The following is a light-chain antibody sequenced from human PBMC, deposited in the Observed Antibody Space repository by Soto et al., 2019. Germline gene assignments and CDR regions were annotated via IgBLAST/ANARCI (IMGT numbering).Light chain of an antibody. CDR1: QSVRSN. J-gene: IGKJ5*01. CDR3: QQYDNWPPT. V-gene: IGKV3D-15*01. CDR2: GAS. Sequence: EIVLTQSPGTLSLSPGERATFSCRASQSVRSNLAWYHQKPGQAPRLLIYGASTRATGIPARFSGSGSGTEFTLIINSLQSEDFVVYYCQQYDNWPPTFGQGTRLEIK.